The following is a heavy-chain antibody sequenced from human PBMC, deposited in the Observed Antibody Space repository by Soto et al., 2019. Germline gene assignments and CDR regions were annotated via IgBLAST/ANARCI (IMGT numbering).Heavy chain of an antibody. J-gene: IGHJ5*02. CDR3: EKERCSNSLPPSYNLFDT. Sequence: QVQLVQSGAEVKKPGASVKVSCKASGYIFTDYHIHWVRQAPGQGLEFMGWINTDNGGAGSAQQFQCRVTVTRETSITTVYLELSNLRYYDTAVDFCEKERCSNSLPPSYNLFDTWVQGTLITVSS. CDR1: GYIFTDYH. CDR2: INTDNGGA. D-gene: IGHD6-13*01. V-gene: IGHV1-2*02.